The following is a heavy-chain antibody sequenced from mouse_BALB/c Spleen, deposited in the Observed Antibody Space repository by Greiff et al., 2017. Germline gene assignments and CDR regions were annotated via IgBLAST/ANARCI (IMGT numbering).Heavy chain of an antibody. CDR2: ISYDGSN. CDR3: AREGITTVGFAY. J-gene: IGHJ3*01. V-gene: IGHV3-6*02. Sequence: ESGPGLVKPSQSLSLTCSVTGYSITSGYYWNWIRQFPGNKLEWMGYISYDGSNNYNPSLKNRISITRDTSKNQFFLKLNSVTTEDTATYYCAREGITTVGFAYWGQGTLVTVSA. CDR1: GYSITSGYY. D-gene: IGHD1-1*01.